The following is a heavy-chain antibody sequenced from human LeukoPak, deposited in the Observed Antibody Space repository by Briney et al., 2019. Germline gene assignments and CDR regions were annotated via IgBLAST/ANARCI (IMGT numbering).Heavy chain of an antibody. CDR1: AFIFSGHW. V-gene: IGHV3-7*03. CDR2: IKEDGSER. Sequence: PGGSLRLSCEGSAFIFSGHWMNWVRQTPGKGLEWVASIKEDGSERQYVDSVKGRFTISRANTKSSLFLQLNSLRAEDTAVYYCARENLAPYGMDVWGQGNTVTVSS. J-gene: IGHJ6*02. CDR3: ARENLAPYGMDV.